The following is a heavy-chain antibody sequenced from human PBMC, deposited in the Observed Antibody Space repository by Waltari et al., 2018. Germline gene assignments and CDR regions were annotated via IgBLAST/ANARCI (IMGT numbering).Heavy chain of an antibody. CDR3: ARGDAYYDGSGSSDY. CDR2: LIPIFGTA. V-gene: IGHV1-69*08. D-gene: IGHD3-10*01. CDR1: GGTFSSYA. Sequence: QVQLVQSGAEVKKAGFSVKVSCKASGGTFSSYAISWVRQATGKGLEWLGRLIPIFGTANYAQEFQGRVTITADNSTSTAYMELSSLSSEDTAVYYCARGDAYYDGSGSSDYWGQGTLVTVSS. J-gene: IGHJ4*02.